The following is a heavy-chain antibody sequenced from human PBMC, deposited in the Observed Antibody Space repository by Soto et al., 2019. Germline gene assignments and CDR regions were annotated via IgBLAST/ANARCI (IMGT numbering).Heavy chain of an antibody. V-gene: IGHV1-18*01. D-gene: IGHD3-10*01. CDR2: ISAYNGNT. J-gene: IGHJ6*03. Sequence: ASVKVSCKASGYTFTSYGISWVRQAPGQGLEWMGWISAYNGNTNYAQKLQGRVTMTTDTSTSTAYMELRSLRSDDTAVYYCARDGIKSGSYYYYYYYMDVWGKGTTVTVSS. CDR3: ARDGIKSGSYYYYYYYMDV. CDR1: GYTFTSYG.